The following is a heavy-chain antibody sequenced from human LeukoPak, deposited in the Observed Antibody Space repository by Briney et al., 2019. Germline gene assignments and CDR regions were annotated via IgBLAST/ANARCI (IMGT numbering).Heavy chain of an antibody. CDR2: ISYDGSDK. Sequence: QAGGSLRLSCAASGFTFSSYGMHWVRQAPGKGLEWVAVISYDGSDKYYADSVKGRFTISRDKSKKTLYLQMNSLRAEDTAVYYCARHSGINHYFDYWGQGTLVTVSS. CDR3: ARHSGINHYFDY. J-gene: IGHJ4*02. CDR1: GFTFSSYG. D-gene: IGHD1-26*01. V-gene: IGHV3-30*03.